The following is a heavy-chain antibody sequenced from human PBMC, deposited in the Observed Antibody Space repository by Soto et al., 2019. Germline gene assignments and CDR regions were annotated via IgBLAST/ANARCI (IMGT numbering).Heavy chain of an antibody. J-gene: IGHJ4*02. D-gene: IGHD2-21*01. CDR2: ISYDGSNK. CDR1: GFTFSSYA. V-gene: IGHV3-30-3*01. Sequence: QVQLVESGGGVVQPGRSLRLSCAASGFTFSSYAMHSVRQAPGKGLEWVAVISYDGSNKYYADSVKGRFTISRDNSKNTLYLQMNSLRAEDTAVYYCAREREPPGGDGYNTWTDYWGQGTLVTVSS. CDR3: AREREPPGGDGYNTWTDY.